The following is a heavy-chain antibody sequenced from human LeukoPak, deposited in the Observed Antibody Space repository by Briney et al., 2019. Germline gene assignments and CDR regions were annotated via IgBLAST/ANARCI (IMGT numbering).Heavy chain of an antibody. CDR1: GFTFSGSA. CDR3: ATYKNWVAGDV. D-gene: IGHD7-27*01. Sequence: GGSLRLSCAASGFTFSGSAMTWVRQAPGKGPEWVANIKEDESQEHYADSVKGRFTVSRDNAKNSLFLQMNSLRVEDTAVYYCATYKNWVAGDVWGQGTTVSVSS. CDR2: IKEDESQE. J-gene: IGHJ6*02. V-gene: IGHV3-7*01.